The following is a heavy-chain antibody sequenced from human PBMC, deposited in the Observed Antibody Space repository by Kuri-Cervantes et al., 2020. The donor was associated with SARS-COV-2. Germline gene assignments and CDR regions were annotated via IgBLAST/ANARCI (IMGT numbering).Heavy chain of an antibody. J-gene: IGHJ4*02. CDR1: GYSFTNYW. CDR3: ARGRGSSGYYARTFDY. V-gene: IGHV5-51*01. D-gene: IGHD3-22*01. Sequence: GESLRLSCKGSGYSFTNYWIGWVRQMPGKGLEWMGFIYPSDSDTRYSPSFQGQVTISADKSISTAYLQWSSLKASDTAMYYCARGRGSSGYYARTFDYWGQGTLVTVSS. CDR2: IYPSDSDT.